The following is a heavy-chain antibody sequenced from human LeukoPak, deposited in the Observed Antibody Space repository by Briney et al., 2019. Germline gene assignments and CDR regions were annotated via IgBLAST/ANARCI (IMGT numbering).Heavy chain of an antibody. Sequence: KPSETLSLTCAVYGGSFSGYYWSWIRQPPGKGLEWIGEINHSGSTNYNPSLKSRVTISVDTSKNQFSLKLSSVTAADTAVYYCARPGWRTAGNTHDYWGQGTLVTVSS. CDR2: INHSGST. V-gene: IGHV4-34*01. J-gene: IGHJ4*02. D-gene: IGHD6-13*01. CDR1: GGSFSGYY. CDR3: ARPGWRTAGNTHDY.